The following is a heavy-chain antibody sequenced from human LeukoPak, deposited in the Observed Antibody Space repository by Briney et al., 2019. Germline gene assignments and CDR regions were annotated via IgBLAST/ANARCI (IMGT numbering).Heavy chain of an antibody. CDR1: GFTCSSYA. D-gene: IGHD1-14*01. CDR2: ISSIRGNTI. CDR3: AREVAGHHTASLHAFDI. J-gene: IGHJ3*02. V-gene: IGHV3-48*04. Sequence: GGSLRLSCAASGFTCSSYAMNWIRQAPGKGLEWVAYISSIRGNTIYYAHSVRGRFTISRDDAKNSLYLQMDSLRVETTGENYCAREVAGHHTASLHAFDIWAQGAMVTVSS.